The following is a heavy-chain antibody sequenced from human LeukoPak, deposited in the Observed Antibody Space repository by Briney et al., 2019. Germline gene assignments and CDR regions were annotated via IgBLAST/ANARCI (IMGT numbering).Heavy chain of an antibody. CDR1: GYTFTSYY. CDR2: INPSGGST. D-gene: IGHD3-10*01. Sequence: ASVKVSCKASGYTFTSYYMHWVRQAPGQGLEWMGIINPSGGSTSYAQKFQGRVTMTRDTSTSTVYMELSSLRSEDTAVYYCAGGARSTMARGVIMPWGLDYWGQGTLVTVSS. J-gene: IGHJ4*02. CDR3: AGGARSTMARGVIMPWGLDY. V-gene: IGHV1-46*01.